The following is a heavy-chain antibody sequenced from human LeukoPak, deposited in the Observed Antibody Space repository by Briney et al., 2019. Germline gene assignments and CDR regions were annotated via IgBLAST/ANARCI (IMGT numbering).Heavy chain of an antibody. Sequence: GGSLRLSCAASGFTFSSYSMNWVRQAPGKGLEWVSYISSSSSTIYYADSVKGRFTISRDNAKNSLYLQMNSLRAEDTAVYYCAKDRKYSSSWYYDYWGQGTLVTVSS. CDR3: AKDRKYSSSWYYDY. V-gene: IGHV3-48*01. CDR2: ISSSSSTI. CDR1: GFTFSSYS. D-gene: IGHD6-13*01. J-gene: IGHJ4*02.